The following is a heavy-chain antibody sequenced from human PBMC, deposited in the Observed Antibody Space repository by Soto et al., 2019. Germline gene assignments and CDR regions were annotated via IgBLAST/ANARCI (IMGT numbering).Heavy chain of an antibody. CDR3: ARGVGITMVRGVIFDY. Sequence: EVQLVESGGGLVKPGGSLRLSCAASGFTFSSYSMNWVRQAPGKGLEWVSSISSSSSYIYYADSVKGRFTISRDNAKNSLYLQMNSLRAEDTAVYYCARGVGITMVRGVIFDYWGQGTLVTVSS. CDR2: ISSSSSYI. D-gene: IGHD3-10*01. J-gene: IGHJ4*02. V-gene: IGHV3-21*01. CDR1: GFTFSSYS.